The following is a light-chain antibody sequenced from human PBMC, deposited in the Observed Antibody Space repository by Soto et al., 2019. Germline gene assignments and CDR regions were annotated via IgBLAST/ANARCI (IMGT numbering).Light chain of an antibody. CDR3: CSYAGINTFVV. CDR1: SSDVGIYNL. Sequence: QSALTQPASVSGSPGQSITFSCTGTSSDVGIYNLVSWYQQLPGKAPKLMIYEDNKRPSGVSDRFSGSKSGNTASLTISGLQAEDEADYYCCSYAGINTFVVFGNGTKGTVL. J-gene: IGLJ1*01. V-gene: IGLV2-23*01. CDR2: EDN.